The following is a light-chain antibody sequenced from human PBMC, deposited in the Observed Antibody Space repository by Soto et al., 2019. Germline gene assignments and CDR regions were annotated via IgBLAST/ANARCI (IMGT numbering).Light chain of an antibody. V-gene: IGKV1-5*01. CDR1: QSISTY. Sequence: DIQMTQSPSTLSASVGDRVTITCRASQSISTYLAWYQQKPGKAPKLLIYAAFTLHSGVPARFSGSGSGTEFTLSITSLQPDDFATYYCQQCNMYPWTFGQGTKVDIK. CDR3: QQCNMYPWT. J-gene: IGKJ1*01. CDR2: AAF.